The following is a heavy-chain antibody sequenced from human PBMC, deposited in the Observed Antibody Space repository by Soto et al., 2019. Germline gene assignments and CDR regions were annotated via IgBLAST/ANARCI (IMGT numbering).Heavy chain of an antibody. Sequence: PSETLSLTCTVSGGSISSSSYYWGWIRQPPGKGLEWIGSIYYSGSTYYNPSLKSRVTISVDTSKNQFSLKLSSVTAADTAVYYCASYRYRSDFFDIWGQGTMVTVSS. CDR3: ASYRYRSDFFDI. J-gene: IGHJ3*02. CDR1: GGSISSSSYY. V-gene: IGHV4-39*01. D-gene: IGHD1-26*01. CDR2: IYYSGST.